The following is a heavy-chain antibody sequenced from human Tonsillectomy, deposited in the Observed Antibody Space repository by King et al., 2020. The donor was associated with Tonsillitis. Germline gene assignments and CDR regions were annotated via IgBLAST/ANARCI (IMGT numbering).Heavy chain of an antibody. V-gene: IGHV3-33*08. CDR3: ARDSCGGDCYYFDY. J-gene: IGHJ4*02. Sequence: VQLVESGGGVVQPGRSLRLSCAASGLTFTTYGMHWVRQAPGKGLEWVAVIWYDGSNKRYEDAVKGRFTISRDNSKNTLYLQMNSLRVEDTAVYYCARDSCGGDCYYFDYWGQGTLVTVSS. CDR1: GLTFTTYG. CDR2: IWYDGSNK. D-gene: IGHD2-21*02.